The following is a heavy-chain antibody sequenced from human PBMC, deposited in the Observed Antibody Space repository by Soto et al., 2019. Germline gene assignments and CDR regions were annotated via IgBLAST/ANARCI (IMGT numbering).Heavy chain of an antibody. Sequence: QVQLVQSGAEVKKPGASVKVSCKASGYTFTSYGISWVRQAPGQGLEWMGWISAYNGNTNYAQKLQGRVTMTTDTSTGTAYMELRSLRSDDTAVYYCARDGVDTATDYYYGMDVWGQGTTVTVSS. J-gene: IGHJ6*02. D-gene: IGHD5-18*01. CDR1: GYTFTSYG. V-gene: IGHV1-18*01. CDR3: ARDGVDTATDYYYGMDV. CDR2: ISAYNGNT.